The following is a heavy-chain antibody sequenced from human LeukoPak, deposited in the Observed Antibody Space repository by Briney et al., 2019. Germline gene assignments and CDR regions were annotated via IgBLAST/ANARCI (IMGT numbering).Heavy chain of an antibody. CDR2: ISHSGST. V-gene: IGHV4-34*01. D-gene: IGHD3-9*01. CDR3: ARRVRVRYFDWLGWFDP. Sequence: SETLSLTCVVSYGSFTGYYWNWIRQPPGKGLEWIGEISHSGSTNYSPSLKSRVTVSADTSKNQFSLKLYSVTAADTAVYYCARRVRVRYFDWLGWFDPWGQGTLVTVSS. J-gene: IGHJ5*02. CDR1: YGSFTGYY.